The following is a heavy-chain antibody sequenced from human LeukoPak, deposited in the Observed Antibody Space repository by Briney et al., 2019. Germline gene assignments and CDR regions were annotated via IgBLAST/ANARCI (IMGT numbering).Heavy chain of an antibody. V-gene: IGHV3-23*01. CDR3: AKDRPNYYESNGHYYRRDGDS. CDR1: GFTFSIYA. D-gene: IGHD3-22*01. Sequence: GGSLRLSCAASGFTFSIYAMSWVRQAPGKGLEWVSSTSSGGDYTYYAGSVKGRFTISKDNSKNTLYLQMNSLRAEDTATYYCAKDRPNYYESNGHYYRRDGDSWGQGTLVTVSS. J-gene: IGHJ5*01. CDR2: TSSGGDYT.